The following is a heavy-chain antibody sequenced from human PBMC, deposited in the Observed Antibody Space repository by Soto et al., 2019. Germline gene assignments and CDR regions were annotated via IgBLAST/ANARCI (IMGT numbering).Heavy chain of an antibody. CDR2: INRDGSNT. V-gene: IGHV3-74*01. Sequence: GGSLRLSCAASGFTFSSYTMIWVRQAPGKGLVWVANINRDGSNTSYADSVKGRFTISRDNAKNTLYLQMNSLRAEDTAVYYCARAIPHVTIFGVADNYYYYMDVWGIGTTVTVSS. CDR1: GFTFSSYT. J-gene: IGHJ6*03. CDR3: ARAIPHVTIFGVADNYYYYMDV. D-gene: IGHD3-3*01.